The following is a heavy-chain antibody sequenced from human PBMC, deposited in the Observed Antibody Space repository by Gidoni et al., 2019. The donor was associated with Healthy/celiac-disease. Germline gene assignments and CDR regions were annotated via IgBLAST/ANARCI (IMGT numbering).Heavy chain of an antibody. D-gene: IGHD3-22*01. Sequence: QGQLVQSGAEVKKPGAAVKVSCKASGGTFSSYAISWVRQAPGQGLGWMGGIIPIFGTANYAQKFQGRVTITADESTSTAYMELSSLRSEDTAVYYCASYNDYDSSGYFDYWGQGTLVTVSS. V-gene: IGHV1-69*01. CDR3: ASYNDYDSSGYFDY. CDR2: IIPIFGTA. CDR1: GGTFSSYA. J-gene: IGHJ4*02.